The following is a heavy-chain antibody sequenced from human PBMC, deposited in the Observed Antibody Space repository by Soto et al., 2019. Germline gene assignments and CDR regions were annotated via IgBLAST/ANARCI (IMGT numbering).Heavy chain of an antibody. CDR2: ISGSGGST. J-gene: IGHJ4*02. CDR1: GFTFTTYA. V-gene: IGHV3-23*01. Sequence: PGGSLRLSCAASGFTFTTYAMSWVRQAPGKGLEWVSTISGSGGSTYYADSVKGRFTISRDNSKNTLYLQMNSLRAEDTAVYYCAKALWFGELKTTNWGQGTLVTVSS. D-gene: IGHD3-10*01. CDR3: AKALWFGELKTTN.